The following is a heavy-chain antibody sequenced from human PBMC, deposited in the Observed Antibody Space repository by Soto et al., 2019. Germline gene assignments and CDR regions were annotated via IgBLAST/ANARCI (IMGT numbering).Heavy chain of an antibody. CDR3: ARDDELRGVTYYYGMDV. CDR1: GGTFSSYA. Sequence: QVQLVQSGAEVKKPGSSVKVSCMASGGTFSSYAISWVRQAPGQGLEWMGGIIPIFGTANYAQKFQGRVTITADESTRTAYMELSSLRSEDTAVYYCARDDELRGVTYYYGMDVWGQGTTVTVSS. CDR2: IIPIFGTA. J-gene: IGHJ6*02. D-gene: IGHD3-10*01. V-gene: IGHV1-69*01.